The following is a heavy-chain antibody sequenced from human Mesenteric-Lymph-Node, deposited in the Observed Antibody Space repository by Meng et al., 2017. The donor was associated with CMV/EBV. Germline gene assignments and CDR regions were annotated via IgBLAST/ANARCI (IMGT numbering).Heavy chain of an antibody. Sequence: CTGSGSTFRSYAVSWVRQDPGQGLEWMGRIITVLGMANYSQNCQDRVTITVDKSTNTAYMELTNLRIEDTAGYYCARISYAGIYFDYWGQGSLVTVSS. V-gene: IGHV1-69*04. CDR1: GSTFRSYA. CDR3: ARISYAGIYFDY. J-gene: IGHJ4*02. D-gene: IGHD3-16*01. CDR2: IITVLGMA.